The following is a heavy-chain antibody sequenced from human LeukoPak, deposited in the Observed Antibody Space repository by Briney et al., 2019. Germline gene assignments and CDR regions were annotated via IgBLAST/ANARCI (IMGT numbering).Heavy chain of an antibody. CDR2: IKQDGSGR. D-gene: IGHD3-16*01. CDR1: GFTYTNYW. CDR3: ARGSMHVYHLYTDY. Sequence: GGSLRLSCAASGFTYTNYWGSWFRQAPGQGREGVARIKQDGSGRYYVDAVKGRFTISRDNAKNSLFLQLSSLRVEDTAVYYCARGSMHVYHLYTDYWGQGTLVTVSS. V-gene: IGHV3-7*01. J-gene: IGHJ4*02.